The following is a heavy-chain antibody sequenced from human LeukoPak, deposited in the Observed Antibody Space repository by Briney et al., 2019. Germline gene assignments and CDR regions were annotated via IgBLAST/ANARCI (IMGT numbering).Heavy chain of an antibody. Sequence: SETLSLTCTVSGGSISSSTLYWAWVRQPPGKGLEWIGRSHYSGGPYYNSSVKSRATISVATSRNQFSLRLSSVTAADTAIYYCARSGPYQLGSGNYAFDVWGQGTMVTVSS. CDR3: ARSGPYQLGSGNYAFDV. D-gene: IGHD3-10*01. CDR2: SHYSGGP. V-gene: IGHV4-39*07. CDR1: GGSISSSTLY. J-gene: IGHJ3*01.